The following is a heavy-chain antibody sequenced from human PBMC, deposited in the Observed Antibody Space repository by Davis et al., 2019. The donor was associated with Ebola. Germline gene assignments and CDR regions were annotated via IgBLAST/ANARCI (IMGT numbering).Heavy chain of an antibody. CDR3: ARGLAYYDILTGYYKDFDY. CDR1: GYTFTSYD. Sequence: AASVKVSCKASGYTFTSYDINWVRQATGQGLEWMGWMNPNSGNTGYAQKFQGRVTMTRNTSISTAYMELSSLGSEDTAVYYCARGLAYYDILTGYYKDFDYWGQGTLVTVSS. D-gene: IGHD3-9*01. V-gene: IGHV1-8*01. J-gene: IGHJ4*02. CDR2: MNPNSGNT.